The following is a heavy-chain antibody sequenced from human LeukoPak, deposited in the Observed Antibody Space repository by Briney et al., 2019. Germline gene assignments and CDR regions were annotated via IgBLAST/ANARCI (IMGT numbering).Heavy chain of an antibody. J-gene: IGHJ4*02. Sequence: ETLSLTCAVSGGSISSSNWWSWVRQAPGKGLEWVSVIYSGGSTYYADSVKGRFTISRDNSKNTLYVQMNSLRPEDTAVYYCAKVFLWFGEFSHFDYWGQGILVTVSS. CDR1: GGSISSSNW. CDR2: IYSGGST. CDR3: AKVFLWFGEFSHFDY. V-gene: IGHV3-66*01. D-gene: IGHD3-10*01.